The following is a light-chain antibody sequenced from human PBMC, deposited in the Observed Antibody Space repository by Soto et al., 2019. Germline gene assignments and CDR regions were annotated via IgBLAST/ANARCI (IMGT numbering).Light chain of an antibody. V-gene: IGKV3-11*01. Sequence: EIVLTQSPGTLSLSPGERATLSCRASQSVSSYLAWYQQKPAQAPRRLIFDASNRATGIPARISGSGSGADFTRTISRLEPDDFADYYCQQRTNRPPFGQGTQLEIK. CDR3: QQRTNRPP. CDR1: QSVSSY. CDR2: DAS. J-gene: IGKJ5*01.